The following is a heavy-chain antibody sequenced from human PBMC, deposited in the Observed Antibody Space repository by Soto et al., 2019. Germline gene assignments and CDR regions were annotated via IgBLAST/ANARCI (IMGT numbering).Heavy chain of an antibody. CDR2: IIPIFGTA. V-gene: IGHV1-69*13. Sequence: SVKVSFKASGGTLSSYPISWLRQAPGQGLEWMGGIIPIFGTANYAQKFQGRVTITADESTSTAYMELSSLRSEDTAVYYCARVFKYYYDSSGYYSDAFDIWGQGTMVTVSS. CDR3: ARVFKYYYDSSGYYSDAFDI. J-gene: IGHJ3*02. D-gene: IGHD3-22*01. CDR1: GGTLSSYP.